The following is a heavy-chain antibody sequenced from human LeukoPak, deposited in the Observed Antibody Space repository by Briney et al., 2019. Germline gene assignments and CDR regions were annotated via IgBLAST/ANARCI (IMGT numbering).Heavy chain of an antibody. Sequence: GESLKISCKGSGYSFTSYWIGWVRQMPGKGLEWMGIIYPGDSDIRYSPSFQGQVTISADKSISTAYLQWSSLKASDTAMYYCASHDSPSFAANWFDPWGQGTLVTVSS. CDR3: ASHDSPSFAANWFDP. D-gene: IGHD3-22*01. CDR1: GYSFTSYW. CDR2: IYPGDSDI. J-gene: IGHJ5*02. V-gene: IGHV5-51*01.